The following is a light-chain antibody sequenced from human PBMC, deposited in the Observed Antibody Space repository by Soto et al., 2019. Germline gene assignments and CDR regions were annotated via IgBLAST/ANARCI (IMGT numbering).Light chain of an antibody. CDR2: AAS. V-gene: IGKV1-39*01. CDR1: QSISSY. CDR3: QQCYLT. J-gene: IGKJ4*01. Sequence: DIQMTQSPSSLSASVGDRVTITCRASQSISSYLNWYQQKPGKAPKLLIYAASSLQSGVPSRFSGSGSGTDFTLTISSLQPVVFVICYRQQCYLT.